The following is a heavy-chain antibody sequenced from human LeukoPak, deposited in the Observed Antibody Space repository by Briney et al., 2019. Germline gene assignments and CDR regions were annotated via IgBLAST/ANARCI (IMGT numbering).Heavy chain of an antibody. J-gene: IGHJ6*03. CDR3: ARDGDYYYMDV. V-gene: IGHV3-74*01. D-gene: IGHD3-16*01. Sequence: GGSLRLSCVASGFTFTTYWMHWVRQAPGKGLVWVSRINGDGSNSNYADSVKGRFTISRDNARNTLYLQMNGLRAEDTAVYYCARDGDYYYMDVWGKGTTVTVSS. CDR1: GFTFTTYW. CDR2: INGDGSNS.